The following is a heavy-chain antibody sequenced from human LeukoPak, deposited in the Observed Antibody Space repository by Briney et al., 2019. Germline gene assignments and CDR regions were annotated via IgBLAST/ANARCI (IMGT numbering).Heavy chain of an antibody. J-gene: IGHJ4*02. Sequence: GGSLSLSCAASGFTFRSYAMHWVRQAPGGGLEWVAGVSSHGNDGYYADSVKGRFTISRDNSKNTLYLQIDSLRAEDTAIYYCTRDAYNFNDFDYWGQGTLVTVSS. V-gene: IGHV3-30*01. CDR2: VSSHGNDG. CDR3: TRDAYNFNDFDY. CDR1: GFTFRSYA. D-gene: IGHD5-24*01.